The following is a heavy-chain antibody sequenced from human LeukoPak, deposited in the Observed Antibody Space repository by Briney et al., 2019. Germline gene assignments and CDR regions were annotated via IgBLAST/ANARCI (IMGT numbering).Heavy chain of an antibody. Sequence: PGGSLRLSCAASGFTFNSFWMSWVRQAPGKGLEWVANIQQDGSEKYYVDSVKGRFTISRDNAKKSLFLQVSSLRGEDTAVYYCARDRGFSYGIDFWGQGTLVTVSS. CDR3: ARDRGFSYGIDF. D-gene: IGHD5-18*01. CDR2: IQQDGSEK. J-gene: IGHJ4*02. V-gene: IGHV3-7*04. CDR1: GFTFNSFW.